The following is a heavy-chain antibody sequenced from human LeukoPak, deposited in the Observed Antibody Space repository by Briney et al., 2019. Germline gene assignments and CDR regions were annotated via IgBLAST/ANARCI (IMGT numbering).Heavy chain of an antibody. CDR3: AKVAITMIGYWYFDL. Sequence: GGSLRLSCAASGFAFNSYAMSWVRQAPAKGLEWVSAISGGGGSTYYADSVKGRFTIYRDNSKNTLHLQMNSLRAEDTAVYYCAKVAITMIGYWYFDLWGRGTLVTVSS. D-gene: IGHD3-22*01. J-gene: IGHJ2*01. CDR1: GFAFNSYA. V-gene: IGHV3-23*01. CDR2: ISGGGGST.